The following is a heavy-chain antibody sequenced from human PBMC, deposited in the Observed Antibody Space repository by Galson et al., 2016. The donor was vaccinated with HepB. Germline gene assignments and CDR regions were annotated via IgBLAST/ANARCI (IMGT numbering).Heavy chain of an antibody. Sequence: SETLSLTCTVSGGSVSSGSYYWSWIRQPPGKGPEWIRYIYYSGSTNYNPSLKSRVTISVDTSKNQFSLKLSSVTAADTAVYYCARGGYFDLWGRGTLVTVSS. V-gene: IGHV4-61*01. CDR2: IYYSGST. J-gene: IGHJ2*01. CDR3: ARGGYFDL. CDR1: GGSVSSGSYY.